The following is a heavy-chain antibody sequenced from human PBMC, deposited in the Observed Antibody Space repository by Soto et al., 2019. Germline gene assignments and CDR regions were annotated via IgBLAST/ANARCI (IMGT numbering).Heavy chain of an antibody. CDR2: IYYSGST. J-gene: IGHJ3*02. Sequence: SETLSLTCTVSGGSISSSSYYWGWIRQPPGKGLEWIGSIYYSGSTYYNPSLKSRVTISVDTSKNQFSLKLSSVTAADTAVYYCARHLSYDSGNYHVYDIWLHGAMVT. CDR1: GGSISSSSYY. V-gene: IGHV4-39*01. D-gene: IGHD3-10*01. CDR3: ARHLSYDSGNYHVYDI.